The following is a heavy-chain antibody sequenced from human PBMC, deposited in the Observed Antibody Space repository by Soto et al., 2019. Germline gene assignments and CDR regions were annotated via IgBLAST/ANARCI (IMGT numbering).Heavy chain of an antibody. CDR2: ISFNSGTI. V-gene: IGHV3-9*01. CDR3: ANDNDSSGWLRGAFDI. Sequence: EVQLVESGGGLVQPGRSLRLSCAASGFNFDDYAMHWVRQAPGKGLEWVSGISFNSGTITYAGSVKGRFTISRDNAKNSLHLEMNSLRAEDTAFYYCANDNDSSGWLRGAFDIWGQGTMVTVSS. CDR1: GFNFDDYA. J-gene: IGHJ3*02. D-gene: IGHD6-19*01.